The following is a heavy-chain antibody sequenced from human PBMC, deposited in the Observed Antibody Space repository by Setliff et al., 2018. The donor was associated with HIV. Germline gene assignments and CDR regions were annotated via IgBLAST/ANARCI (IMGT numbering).Heavy chain of an antibody. D-gene: IGHD1-26*01. CDR1: GYTFTTYA. CDR2: INAGNGNT. CDR3: ARDKEPWEGYYKYYSMDV. J-gene: IGHJ6*03. V-gene: IGHV1-3*01. Sequence: ASVKVSCKASGYTFTTYAMHWVRQAPGQRLEWMGWINAGNGNTKYSQKFQGRVTITRDTSASTAYMELSSLRSEDTAVYYCARDKEPWEGYYKYYSMDVWGEGTKVTVSS.